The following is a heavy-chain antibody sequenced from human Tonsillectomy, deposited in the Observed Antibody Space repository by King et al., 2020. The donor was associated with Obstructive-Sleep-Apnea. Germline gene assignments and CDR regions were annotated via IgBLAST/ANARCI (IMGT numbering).Heavy chain of an antibody. J-gene: IGHJ4*02. CDR1: GITFNNAW. D-gene: IGHD3-10*01. V-gene: IGHV3-15*01. Sequence: VQLVESGGGLVKPGGSLRVSCAASGITFNNAWMAWVRQAPGKGLEWVGRIKSKTDGGTTDYAAPVKGRFTISRDDSKKMFYLQMNSLRIEETAVYYCNTMWGNWIGEVLYYFDYWGQGTLVTVSS. CDR2: IKSKTDGGTT. CDR3: NTMWGNWIGEVLYYFDY.